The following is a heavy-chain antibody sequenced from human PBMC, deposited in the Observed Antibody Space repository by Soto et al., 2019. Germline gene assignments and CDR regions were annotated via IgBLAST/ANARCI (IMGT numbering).Heavy chain of an antibody. CDR3: AKDARQWLGGGFDY. CDR1: GFTFSSYA. Sequence: EVQLLESGGGLVQPGGSLRLSCAASGFTFSSYAMTWVRQAPGKGLEWVSGISGSGDSTYYADSVKGRFTISRDNSKNTLYLQMNSLRAEDTAVYYCAKDARQWLGGGFDYWGQGTLVTVSS. D-gene: IGHD6-19*01. J-gene: IGHJ4*02. V-gene: IGHV3-23*01. CDR2: ISGSGDST.